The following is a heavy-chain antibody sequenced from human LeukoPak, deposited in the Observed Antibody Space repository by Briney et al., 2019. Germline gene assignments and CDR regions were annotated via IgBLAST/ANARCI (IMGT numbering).Heavy chain of an antibody. D-gene: IGHD6-13*01. CDR3: AKAAGYSTIYWFDP. V-gene: IGHV4-59*01. J-gene: IGHJ5*02. Sequence: KPSETLSLTCTVSGGSIRSSHWSGIRQPPGKGLEFIGYIYYSGTSNYNPSLKSRVTMSVDTSNNQFSLKLNSVTAADTAVYYCAKAAGYSTIYWFDPWGQEPWSPSPQ. CDR2: IYYSGTS. CDR1: GGSIRSSH.